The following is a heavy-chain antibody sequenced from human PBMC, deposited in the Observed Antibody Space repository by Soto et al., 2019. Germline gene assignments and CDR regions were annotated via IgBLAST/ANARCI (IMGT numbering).Heavy chain of an antibody. CDR1: GGTFSSYA. CDR3: ARDQIRGYYDSSGYVRFDAFDI. J-gene: IGHJ3*02. Sequence: ASVKVSCKASGGTFSSYAISWVRQAPGQGLEWMGGIIPIFGTANYAQKFQGRVTITADESTSTAYMELSSLRSEDTAVYYCARDQIRGYYDSSGYVRFDAFDIWGQGTMVTVSS. D-gene: IGHD3-22*01. V-gene: IGHV1-69*13. CDR2: IIPIFGTA.